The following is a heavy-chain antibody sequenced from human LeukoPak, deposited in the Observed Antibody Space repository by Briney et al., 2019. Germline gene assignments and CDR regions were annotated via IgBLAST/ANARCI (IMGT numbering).Heavy chain of an antibody. J-gene: IGHJ4*02. CDR1: GYTFTSYD. CDR2: MNPNSGNT. V-gene: IGHV1-8*01. D-gene: IGHD3-10*01. CDR3: TRGGHYYASGSYFIDF. Sequence: ASVKVSCKASGYTFTSYDINWVRQATGQGLEWMGWMNPNSGNTGYAQKFQGRVTMTGNTSISTAYLELGRLRSEDTAVYYCTRGGHYYASGSYFIDFWGQGTLVAVSS.